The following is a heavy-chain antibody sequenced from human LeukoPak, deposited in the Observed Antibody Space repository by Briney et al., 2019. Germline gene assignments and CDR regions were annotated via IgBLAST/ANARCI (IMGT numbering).Heavy chain of an antibody. CDR3: ARGAGTYYGTDTFDL. Sequence: GGSLRLSCEASGFTFSDFGLHWVRQAPGKGLEWVAFIRSEENKIYYLDSVRGRFTTSRDNSKNTLFLQMSSLRHEDTAVYYCARGAGTYYGTDTFDLWGQGTMVTVSS. CDR2: IRSEENKI. V-gene: IGHV3-30*02. D-gene: IGHD1-26*01. J-gene: IGHJ3*01. CDR1: GFTFSDFG.